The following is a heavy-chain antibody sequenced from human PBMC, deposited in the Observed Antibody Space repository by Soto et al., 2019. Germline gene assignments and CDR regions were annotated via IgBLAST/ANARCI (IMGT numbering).Heavy chain of an antibody. CDR2: MSHSGGT. J-gene: IGHJ3*02. CDR1: GGFVSSGSYY. D-gene: IGHD3-3*01. V-gene: IGHV4-61*01. CDR3: ARVDLWTVPRLLESLDI. Sequence: SETLSLTCAVYGGFVSSGSYYWSWIRQPPGKGLEWIGEMSHSGGTHFNPSLKSRVTISVDTAKNQFSLNIYSVTAADTALYYCARVDLWTVPRLLESLDIWGPGTMVTLSS.